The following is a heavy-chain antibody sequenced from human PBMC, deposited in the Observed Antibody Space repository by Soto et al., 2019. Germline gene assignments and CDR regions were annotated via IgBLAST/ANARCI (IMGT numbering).Heavy chain of an antibody. Sequence: EVQLVESGGGLVQPGRSLRLSCAASGFAFDDYAMHWVRQVPGKGLEWVSGIDRNSGRIGYADSVKGRFTISRDNAKSSLFLQISSLRAEDTAFYYCAQADCGDACNLFDFWGQGTLVTVSS. J-gene: IGHJ4*02. CDR3: AQADCGDACNLFDF. CDR2: IDRNSGRI. CDR1: GFAFDDYA. V-gene: IGHV3-9*01. D-gene: IGHD2-21*02.